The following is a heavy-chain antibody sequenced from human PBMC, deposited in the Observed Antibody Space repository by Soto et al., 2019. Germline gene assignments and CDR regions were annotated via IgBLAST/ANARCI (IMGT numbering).Heavy chain of an antibody. CDR2: IRSKANSYAT. V-gene: IGHV3-73*01. CDR3: TRLGRDIVATIDYYYYGMDV. J-gene: IGHJ6*02. CDR1: GFTFSGSA. D-gene: IGHD5-12*01. Sequence: GGSLRLSCAASGFTFSGSAMHWVRQASGKGLEWVGRIRSKANSYATAYAASVKGRFTISRDDSKNTAYLQMNSLKTEDTAVYYCTRLGRDIVATIDYYYYGMDVWGQGTTVTVSS.